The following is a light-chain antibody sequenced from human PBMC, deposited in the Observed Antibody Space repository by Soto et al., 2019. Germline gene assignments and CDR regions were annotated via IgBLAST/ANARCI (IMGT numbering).Light chain of an antibody. CDR3: QNYNSFSPFT. Sequence: DIQMTQSPSSLSASVGDRVTITCRASQDISHYLAWYQQKPGKVPKLLIYSASTLQSGVPSRYSGSGCGTDFTLTICSLQPEDGATYYCQNYNSFSPFTFSPGTKVDIK. V-gene: IGKV1-27*01. J-gene: IGKJ3*01. CDR1: QDISHY. CDR2: SAS.